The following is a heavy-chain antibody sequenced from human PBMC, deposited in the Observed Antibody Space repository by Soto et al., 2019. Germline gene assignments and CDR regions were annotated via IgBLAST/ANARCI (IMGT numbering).Heavy chain of an antibody. CDR3: ARDKITGLYDY. D-gene: IGHD2-8*02. Sequence: SETLSLTCAVYGGSFSGYDWTWIRQPPGTGLEWIGEINHSGSSNYNPSLKSRVTISVDTSKNQFSLKLTSVTAADTAVYYCARDKITGLYDYWGQGTLVTVSS. J-gene: IGHJ4*02. CDR2: INHSGSS. V-gene: IGHV4-34*01. CDR1: GGSFSGYD.